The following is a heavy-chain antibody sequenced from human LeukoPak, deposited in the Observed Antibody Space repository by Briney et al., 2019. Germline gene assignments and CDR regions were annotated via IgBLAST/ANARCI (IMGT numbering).Heavy chain of an antibody. J-gene: IGHJ4*02. D-gene: IGHD5-18*01. Sequence: SETLSLTCAVYGGSFSGYYWSWIRQPPGKGLEWIGKINHSGSTNYNPSLKSRVTISVDTSKNQFSLKLSSVTAADTAVYYCARGRGIQLWLYYFDYWGQGTLVTVSS. CDR2: INHSGST. V-gene: IGHV4-34*01. CDR1: GGSFSGYY. CDR3: ARGRGIQLWLYYFDY.